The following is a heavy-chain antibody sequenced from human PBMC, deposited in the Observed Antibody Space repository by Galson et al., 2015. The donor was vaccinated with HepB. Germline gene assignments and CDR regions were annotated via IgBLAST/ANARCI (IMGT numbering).Heavy chain of an antibody. CDR3: ARTYGSGSYSDYGMDV. CDR2: ISSSSSYT. Sequence: SLRLSCAASGFTFSDYYMSWIRQAPGKGLEWVSYISSSSSYTNYADSVKGRFTISRDNAKNSLYLQMNSLRAEDTAVYYCARTYGSGSYSDYGMDVWGQGTTVTVSS. V-gene: IGHV3-11*06. D-gene: IGHD3-10*01. J-gene: IGHJ6*02. CDR1: GFTFSDYY.